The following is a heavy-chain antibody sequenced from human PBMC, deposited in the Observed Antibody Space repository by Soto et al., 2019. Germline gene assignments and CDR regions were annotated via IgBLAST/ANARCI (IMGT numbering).Heavy chain of an antibody. V-gene: IGHV3-7*03. Sequence: GSLRLSCAASGFTFSTYWMSWVRQAPGKGLEWVANIDPDGSQKYYVDSVKGRFTISRDNAKNSLYLQMNRLRAEDTAVYYCARDMGPSGAYGYWGQGTLVTVSS. CDR3: ARDMGPSGAYGY. CDR2: IDPDGSQK. CDR1: GFTFSTYW. J-gene: IGHJ4*02. D-gene: IGHD1-26*01.